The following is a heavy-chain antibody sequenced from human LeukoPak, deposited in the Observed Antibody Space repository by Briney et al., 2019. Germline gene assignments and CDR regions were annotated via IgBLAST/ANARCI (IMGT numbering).Heavy chain of an antibody. CDR1: GFTFSGFY. V-gene: IGHV3-11*06. Sequence: PGGSLRLSCAASGFTFSGFYMSWIRQAPGKGLDWVSYISSTSSFTDYADSVKGRFTISRDNAKNSLYLQMNSLRAEDTAVYYCARDCGGGSCYGPYDAFDIWGQGTMVTVSS. J-gene: IGHJ3*02. D-gene: IGHD2-15*01. CDR2: ISSTSSFT. CDR3: ARDCGGGSCYGPYDAFDI.